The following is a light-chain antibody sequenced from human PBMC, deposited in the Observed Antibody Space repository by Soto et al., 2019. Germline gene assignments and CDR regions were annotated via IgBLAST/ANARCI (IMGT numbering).Light chain of an antibody. V-gene: IGKV3-15*01. Sequence: EIVMTQSPATLSVSPVERATLSCMASQGIGDTLAWYQQKPGQTPRLLIYDTSIRATGVPARFSGSRSGAEFTLTISSLQSEDFAVYYCQHYVNWPLTFGGGTKVDIK. CDR1: QGIGDT. CDR2: DTS. J-gene: IGKJ4*01. CDR3: QHYVNWPLT.